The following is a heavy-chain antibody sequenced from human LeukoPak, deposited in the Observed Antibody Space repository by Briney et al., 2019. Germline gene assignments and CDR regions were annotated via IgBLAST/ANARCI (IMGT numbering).Heavy chain of an antibody. CDR1: GYSFTNYY. V-gene: IGHV1-46*01. CDR2: INPSGGST. CDR3: ARTRGYYFDY. J-gene: IGHJ4*02. Sequence: ASVKVSCKASGYSFTNYYMHWVRQAHGPGHEWMTMINPSGGSTTYAQNFQDRVTVTRDMSTSTVYMELSSLTSEGTAVYYCARTRGYYFDYWGQGTLVTVSS. D-gene: IGHD3-16*01.